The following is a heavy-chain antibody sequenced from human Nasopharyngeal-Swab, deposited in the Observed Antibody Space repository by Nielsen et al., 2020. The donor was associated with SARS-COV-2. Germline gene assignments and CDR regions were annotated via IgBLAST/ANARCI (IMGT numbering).Heavy chain of an antibody. J-gene: IGHJ4*02. CDR3: ARDSGNYYVDF. CDR2: IRGDGHAT. CDR1: GFTFSSYW. Sequence: GGSLRLSCATSGFTFSSYWMSWVRPAPGKGLEWLANIRGDGHATTYVDSVKGRFTISRDNVGNSLFLHMHSLSAEDTAVYYCARDSGNYYVDFWGQGTLVTVSS. D-gene: IGHD1-26*01. V-gene: IGHV3-7*01.